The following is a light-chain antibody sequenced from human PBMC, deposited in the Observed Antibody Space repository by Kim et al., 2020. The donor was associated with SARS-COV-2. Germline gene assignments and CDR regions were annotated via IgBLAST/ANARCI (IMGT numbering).Light chain of an antibody. J-gene: IGKJ5*01. CDR3: QQYYTTPIT. Sequence: ATINCKSSQSVLYSSNNKNYLGWDQQKPGQPPKLLIYWASTRESGVPDRFSGSGSGTDFTLTISSLQAEDVAVYYCQQYYTTPITFGQGTRLEIK. V-gene: IGKV4-1*01. CDR2: WAS. CDR1: QSVLYSSNNKNY.